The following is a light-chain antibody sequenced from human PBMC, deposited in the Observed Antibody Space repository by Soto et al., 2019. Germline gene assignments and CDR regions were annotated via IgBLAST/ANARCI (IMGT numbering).Light chain of an antibody. J-gene: IGKJ5*01. CDR1: QSVSSD. Sequence: EIVMTQSPATLSVSPGERATLSCRASQSVSSDLAWYHQKPGQAPRLLIYSASTRATGIPARFSGSGSGTDFALKISRVEAEDVGVYYCMQGTHWPITFGQGTRLEIK. CDR2: SAS. V-gene: IGKV3-15*01. CDR3: MQGTHWPIT.